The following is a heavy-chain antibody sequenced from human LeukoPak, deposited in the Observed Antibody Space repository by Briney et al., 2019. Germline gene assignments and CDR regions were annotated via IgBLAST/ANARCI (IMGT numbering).Heavy chain of an antibody. CDR2: IYYSGST. CDR1: GGSISSGGYY. D-gene: IGHD5-24*01. Sequence: PSETLSLTCTVSGGSISSGGYYWSWIRQHPGKDLEWIGYIYYSGSTYYNPSLKSRVTISVDTSKNQFSLKLSSVTAADTAVYYCARGFSRDGYNPFDYWGQGTLVTVSS. J-gene: IGHJ4*02. V-gene: IGHV4-31*03. CDR3: ARGFSRDGYNPFDY.